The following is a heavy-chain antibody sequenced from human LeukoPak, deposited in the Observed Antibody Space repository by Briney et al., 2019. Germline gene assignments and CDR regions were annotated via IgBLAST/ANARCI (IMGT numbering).Heavy chain of an antibody. J-gene: IGHJ4*02. Sequence: PSETLSLTCAVSGYSISSGYYWGWIRQPPGKGLEWVGSIYHSGSTYYNPSLRSRLIISVDTSKNQFSLRLSSVTASDTAVYYCARRSFYSSSSGFAYWGQGTLVTVSS. V-gene: IGHV4-38-2*01. CDR3: ARRSFYSSSSGFAY. CDR1: GYSISSGYY. CDR2: IYHSGST. D-gene: IGHD6-6*01.